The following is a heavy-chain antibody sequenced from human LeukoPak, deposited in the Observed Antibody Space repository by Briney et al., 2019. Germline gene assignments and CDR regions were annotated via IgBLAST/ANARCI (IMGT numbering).Heavy chain of an antibody. CDR2: IRSKAYGGTT. J-gene: IGHJ5*02. CDR3: TRDSEWFGGHNWFDP. Sequence: PGGSLRLSCAASGFTFSNYAMSWFRQAPGKGLEWVGFIRSKAYGGTTEYAASVKGRFTISRDDSKSIAYLQMNSLKTEDTAVYYCTRDSEWFGGHNWFDPWGQGTLVTVSS. CDR1: GFTFSNYA. D-gene: IGHD3-10*01. V-gene: IGHV3-49*03.